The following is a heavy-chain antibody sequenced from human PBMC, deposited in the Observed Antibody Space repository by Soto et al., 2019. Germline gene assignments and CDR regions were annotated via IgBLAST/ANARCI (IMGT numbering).Heavy chain of an antibody. CDR3: AKWHTYNYDSLAFSGFDC. V-gene: IGHV3-23*01. Sequence: GGSLRLSCVASGSTFSSYAMTWVRQAPGKGPEWVSAISGGDGSPSYADSVKGRFTISRDNSKNTLYLHMNSLRADDTAAYYCAKWHTYNYDSLAFSGFDCWGQGTQVTVSS. J-gene: IGHJ4*02. CDR1: GSTFSSYA. D-gene: IGHD3-16*01. CDR2: ISGGDGSP.